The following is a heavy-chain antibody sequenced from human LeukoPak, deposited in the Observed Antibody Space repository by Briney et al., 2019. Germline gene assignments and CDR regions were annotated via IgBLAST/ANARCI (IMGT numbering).Heavy chain of an antibody. CDR2: ISWNSGSI. D-gene: IGHD5-18*01. CDR1: GFTFDDYA. Sequence: GRSLRLSCAASGFTFDDYAMHWVRQAPGKGLEWVSGISWNSGSIGYADSVKGRFTISRDNAKNSLYLQMNSLRAEDTAVYYCAMVDTAMAKDAFDIWGQGTMVTVSS. V-gene: IGHV3-9*01. J-gene: IGHJ3*02. CDR3: AMVDTAMAKDAFDI.